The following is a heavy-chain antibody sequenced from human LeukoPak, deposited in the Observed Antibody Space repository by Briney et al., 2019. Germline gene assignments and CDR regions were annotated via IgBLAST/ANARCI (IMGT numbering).Heavy chain of an antibody. Sequence: GGSLRLSCAASGFTFSNAWMNWVRQAPGKGLEWVGRIKSKTGGGTIDYAAPVKGRFTISRDDSKDTLYLQMNSLKSEDTAVYHCTTAAFVGATAYWGQGALVIVSS. CDR3: TTAAFVGATAY. V-gene: IGHV3-15*07. J-gene: IGHJ4*02. D-gene: IGHD1-26*01. CDR2: IKSKTGGGTI. CDR1: GFTFSNAW.